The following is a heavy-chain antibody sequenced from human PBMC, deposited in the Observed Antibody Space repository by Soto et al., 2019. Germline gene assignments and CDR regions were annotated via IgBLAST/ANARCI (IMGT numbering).Heavy chain of an antibody. J-gene: IGHJ6*03. CDR1: GGSFSGYY. V-gene: IGHV4-34*01. CDR3: ARENRVTIFGVVIGAYYYYYYLDV. CDR2: ITHSGST. D-gene: IGHD3-3*01. Sequence: QVQLQQWGAGLLKPSETLSLTCAVYGGSFSGYYWSWIRQPPGKGLEWIGEITHSGSTNYNPSLKSRVTISVDTSMNQVSLKRSSVTAADTAVYYCARENRVTIFGVVIGAYYYYYYLDVWSKGTTVTVCS.